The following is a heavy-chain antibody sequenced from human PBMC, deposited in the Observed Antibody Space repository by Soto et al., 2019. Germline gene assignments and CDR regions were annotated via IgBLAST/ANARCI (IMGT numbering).Heavy chain of an antibody. Sequence: SDTLSLTCTVSGDSLSNSNYYWGWIRQPPGKGLEWIANIYYSGITYYNPSLKSRVAISVDTSKNQFSLKLSSVTAADTAIYYCARSNSGYYKWFDPWGQGTLVTSPQ. J-gene: IGHJ5*02. CDR1: GDSLSNSNYY. D-gene: IGHD3-22*01. CDR2: IYYSGIT. V-gene: IGHV4-39*01. CDR3: ARSNSGYYKWFDP.